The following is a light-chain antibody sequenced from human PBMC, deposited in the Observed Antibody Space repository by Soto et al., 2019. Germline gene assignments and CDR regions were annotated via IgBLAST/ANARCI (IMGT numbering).Light chain of an antibody. CDR1: QSVSSS. V-gene: IGKV3-15*01. CDR2: GAA. J-gene: IGKJ1*01. CDR3: QQYDNWPPWT. Sequence: EIVMTQSPATLSVSPGERATLSCRASQSVSSSLAWYQQKPGQAPRLLIYGAATRATGFPARFSGSGSGTEFTLTISSLQSEDFAVYYCQQYDNWPPWTFGQGTKVDIK.